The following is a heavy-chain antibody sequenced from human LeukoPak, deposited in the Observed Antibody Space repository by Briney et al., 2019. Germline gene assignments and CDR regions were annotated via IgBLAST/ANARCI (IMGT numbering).Heavy chain of an antibody. CDR2: IYYSGST. CDR1: GGSISSGDYY. J-gene: IGHJ6*02. Sequence: SETLSLTCTVSGGSISSGDYYWSWIRQPPGKGLEWIGYIYYSGSTYYNPSLKSRVTISVDTSKNQFSLKLSSVTAADTAVYYCARDQADYGSGINYYYYGMDVRGQGTTVTVSS. CDR3: ARDQADYGSGINYYYYGMDV. D-gene: IGHD3-10*01. V-gene: IGHV4-30-4*01.